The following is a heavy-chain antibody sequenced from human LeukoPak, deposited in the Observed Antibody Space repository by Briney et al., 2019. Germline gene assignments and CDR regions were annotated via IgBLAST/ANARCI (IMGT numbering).Heavy chain of an antibody. Sequence: GGSLRLSCAASGFTFSSYSMNWVRQAPGKRLEWVSSISSSSSYIYYADSVKGRFTISRDNAKNSLYLQMNSLRAEDTAVYYCARKRRNIVATNLDYWGQGTLVTVSS. CDR3: ARKRRNIVATNLDY. CDR1: GFTFSSYS. CDR2: ISSSSSYI. D-gene: IGHD5-12*01. V-gene: IGHV3-21*01. J-gene: IGHJ4*02.